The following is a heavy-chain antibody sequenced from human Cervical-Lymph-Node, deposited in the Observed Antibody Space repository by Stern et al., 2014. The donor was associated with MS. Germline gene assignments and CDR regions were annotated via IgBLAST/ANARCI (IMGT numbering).Heavy chain of an antibody. D-gene: IGHD3-22*01. CDR3: VRVAYYDTSGYYYNAFEI. V-gene: IGHV3-30*04. CDR2: ISYDASEK. J-gene: IGHJ3*02. CDR1: GFYFSSYA. Sequence: QVQLVESGGGVVLPGESLRLSCEASGFYFSSYAMHWVRQAQGKGLEWVAVISYDASEKYYADSVKGRFTLSRDNSRNTVSLQMSSLRPADTAVYYCVRVAYYDTSGYYYNAFEIWGQGTLVTVSS.